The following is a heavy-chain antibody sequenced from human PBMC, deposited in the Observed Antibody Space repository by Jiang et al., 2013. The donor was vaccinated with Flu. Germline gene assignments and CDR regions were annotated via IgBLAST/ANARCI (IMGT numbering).Heavy chain of an antibody. Sequence: RSLRLSCAASGFTFSAYTMYWVRQAPGKGLEWVAVITYDGSNKYYADSVKGRFTISRDNSMATLSLQMDGLRTEDSAVYFCVKDRAPSGVAFYFHDWGQGTLVTVSS. CDR2: ITYDGSNK. D-gene: IGHD5-12*01. CDR3: VKDRAPSGVAFYFHD. J-gene: IGHJ4*02. CDR1: GFTFSAYT. V-gene: IGHV3-30*14.